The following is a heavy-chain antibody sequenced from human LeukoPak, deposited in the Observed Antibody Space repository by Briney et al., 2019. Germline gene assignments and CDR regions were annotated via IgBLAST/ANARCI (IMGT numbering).Heavy chain of an antibody. CDR2: IKQDGSEK. CDR1: GFTFSSYW. CDR3: ARETDSGTMIVPNDY. Sequence: GGSLRLSCAASGFTFSSYWMSWVRQAPGKGLEWVANIKQDGSEKYYVDSVKGRFTISRDNAKNSLYLLMNSLRAEDTAVYYCARETDSGTMIVPNDYWGQGTLVTVSS. J-gene: IGHJ4*02. V-gene: IGHV3-7*01. D-gene: IGHD3-22*01.